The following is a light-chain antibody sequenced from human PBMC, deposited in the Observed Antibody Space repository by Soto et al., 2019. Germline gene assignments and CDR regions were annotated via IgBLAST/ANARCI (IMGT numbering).Light chain of an antibody. V-gene: IGKV3-20*01. CDR1: QSVRSNY. CDR3: QHYDGSPRT. CDR2: GVF. J-gene: IGKJ2*01. Sequence: ETVLTQSPGTVSLSPGERATLSCTTSQSVRSNYLAWYQQKPGQAPRLLIYGVFSRATGIPDRFSGSGSGTDFTLTISGLEPEESAGYYCQHYDGSPRTFGQGTKLEI.